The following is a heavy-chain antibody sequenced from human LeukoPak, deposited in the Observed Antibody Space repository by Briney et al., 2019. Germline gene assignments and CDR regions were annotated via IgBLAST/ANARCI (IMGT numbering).Heavy chain of an antibody. CDR3: ARYVGYCSGGSCFHWFDP. J-gene: IGHJ5*02. CDR1: GFTFITYS. CDR2: ISSSSDYI. V-gene: IGHV3-21*01. Sequence: GGSLRLSCAASGFTFITYSMNWVRQAPGKGLEWVSSISSSSDYIYYADSVKGRFTVSRDNSKNTLYLQMNSLRAEDTAVYCCARYVGYCSGGSCFHWFDPWGQGTLVTVSS. D-gene: IGHD2-15*01.